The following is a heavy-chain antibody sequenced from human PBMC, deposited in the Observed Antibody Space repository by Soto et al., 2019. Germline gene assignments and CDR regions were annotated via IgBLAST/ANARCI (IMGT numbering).Heavy chain of an antibody. V-gene: IGHV4-30-4*01. Sequence: SETLSLTCTVSGGSISSGDYYWSWIRQPPGKGLEWIGYIYYSGSTYYNPSLKSRVTISVDTSKNQFSLKLSSVTAADTAVYYCARDNILGILYGGMDVWGQGSTVTVSS. J-gene: IGHJ6*02. CDR3: ARDNILGILYGGMDV. CDR2: IYYSGST. CDR1: GGSISSGDYY. D-gene: IGHD3-3*01.